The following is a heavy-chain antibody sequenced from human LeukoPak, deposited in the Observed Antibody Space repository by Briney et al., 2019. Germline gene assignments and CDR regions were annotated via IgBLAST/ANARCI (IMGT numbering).Heavy chain of an antibody. CDR1: GFIVSGDF. Sequence: GGSLRLSCAASGFIVSGDFMSWVRQAPGKGLEWVSIIGSSGGGIHYADSVKGRFTISRDNSKNALYLQMNSLRVEDTAVYYCAIDPNWGTHSWGQGVLVTVSS. CDR3: AIDPNWGTHS. V-gene: IGHV3-23*01. D-gene: IGHD7-27*01. CDR2: IGSSGGGI. J-gene: IGHJ4*02.